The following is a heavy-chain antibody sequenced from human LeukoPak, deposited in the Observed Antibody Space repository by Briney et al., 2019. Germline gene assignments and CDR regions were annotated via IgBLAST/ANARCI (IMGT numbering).Heavy chain of an antibody. V-gene: IGHV3-30*03. D-gene: IGHD6-19*01. CDR1: GFTFSSYG. J-gene: IGHJ4*02. Sequence: GGSLRLSCAASGFTFSSYGMHWVRQAPGKGLEWVALISYDGSNTYYTDSVKGRFTISRDNAKNSLYLQMNSLRAEDTAVYYCARGTWGRSIAVAGTGGYYFDYWGQGTLVTVSS. CDR2: ISYDGSNT. CDR3: ARGTWGRSIAVAGTGGYYFDY.